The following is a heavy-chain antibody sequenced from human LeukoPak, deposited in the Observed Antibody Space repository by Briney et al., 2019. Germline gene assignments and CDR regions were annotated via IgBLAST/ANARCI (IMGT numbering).Heavy chain of an antibody. D-gene: IGHD3-22*01. CDR1: GFTFSDYS. CDR3: ARDRGSSGYHFDY. Sequence: GGSLRLSCAASGFTFSDYSMNWVRQAPGKGREWVSYISTTSSSTIYYADSVKGRFTISRDNAKNSLYLQMNSLRAEDTAVYYCARDRGSSGYHFDYWGQGTLVTVSS. V-gene: IGHV3-48*01. CDR2: ISTTSSSTI. J-gene: IGHJ4*02.